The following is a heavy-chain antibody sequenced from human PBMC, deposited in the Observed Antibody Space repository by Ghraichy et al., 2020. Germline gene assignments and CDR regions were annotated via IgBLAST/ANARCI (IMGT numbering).Heavy chain of an antibody. CDR1: GYTFTSYG. J-gene: IGHJ6*03. CDR3: ARGGEYQLLYAYYYHMDV. D-gene: IGHD2-2*02. CDR2: ISAYNGNT. V-gene: IGHV1-18*01. Sequence: ASVKVSCKASGYTFTSYGISWVLQAPGQGLEWMGWISAYNGNTNYAQELQGRVTMTTDTSTSTAYMVLRSLRSDDTAVYFCARGGEYQLLYAYYYHMDVWGKGTTVTVSS.